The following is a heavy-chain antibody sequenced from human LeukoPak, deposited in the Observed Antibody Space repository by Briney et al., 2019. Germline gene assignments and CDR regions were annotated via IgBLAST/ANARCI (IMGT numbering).Heavy chain of an antibody. D-gene: IGHD3-22*01. V-gene: IGHV1-24*01. Sequence: EASVKVSCKVSGYTLTELSMHWVRQAPGKGLEWMGGFDPEDGETIYAQKFQGRVTMTEDTSTDTAYMELSSLRSDDTAVYSCAREGFYYDSSGRSLDSWGQGTLVTVSS. CDR1: GYTLTELS. J-gene: IGHJ4*02. CDR2: FDPEDGET. CDR3: AREGFYYDSSGRSLDS.